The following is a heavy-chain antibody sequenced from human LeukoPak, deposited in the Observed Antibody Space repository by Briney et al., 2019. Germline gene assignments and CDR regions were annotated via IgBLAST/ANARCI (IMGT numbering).Heavy chain of an antibody. CDR2: INPNSGGT. Sequence: ASVKVSCKASGYTFTGYYMHWVRQAPGQGLEWMGRINPNSGGTNYAQKFRGRVTMTRDTSISTAYMELSRLRSDDTAVYYCALIVGATFAFDIWGQGTMVTVSS. V-gene: IGHV1-2*06. D-gene: IGHD1-26*01. J-gene: IGHJ3*02. CDR3: ALIVGATFAFDI. CDR1: GYTFTGYY.